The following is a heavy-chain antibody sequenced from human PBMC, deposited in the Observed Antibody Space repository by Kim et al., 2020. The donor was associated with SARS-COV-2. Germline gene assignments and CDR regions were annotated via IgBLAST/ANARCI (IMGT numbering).Heavy chain of an antibody. Sequence: TKYSRQFQGRVTLTRDTSASTAYMELSSLRSEDTAVYYCARGAGTGGFDYWGQGTLVTVSS. V-gene: IGHV1-3*01. D-gene: IGHD6-13*01. J-gene: IGHJ4*02. CDR3: ARGAGTGGFDY. CDR2: T.